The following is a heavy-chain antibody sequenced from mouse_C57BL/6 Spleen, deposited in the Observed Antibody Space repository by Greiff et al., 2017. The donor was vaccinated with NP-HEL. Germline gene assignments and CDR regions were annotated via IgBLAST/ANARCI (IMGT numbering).Heavy chain of an antibody. V-gene: IGHV1-15*01. CDR3: TRGRAIYYDYYYAMDY. Sequence: QVQLQQSGAELVRPGASVTLSCKASGYTFTDYEMHWVKQTPVHGLEWIGAIDPETGGTAYNQKFKGKAILTADKSSSTAYMALRSLTSEDSAVYYCTRGRAIYYDYYYAMDYWGQGTSVTVSS. CDR1: GYTFTDYE. CDR2: IDPETGGT. J-gene: IGHJ4*01. D-gene: IGHD2-4*01.